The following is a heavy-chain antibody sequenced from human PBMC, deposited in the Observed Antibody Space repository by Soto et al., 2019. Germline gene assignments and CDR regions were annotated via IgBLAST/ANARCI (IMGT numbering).Heavy chain of an antibody. CDR2: ISGSGSDM. V-gene: IGHV3-23*01. CDR1: GFTFSSYG. D-gene: IGHD3-10*01. J-gene: IGHJ4*02. Sequence: EVHLLESGGGFLQPGGSLRLSCAASGFTFSSYGMSWVRQAPGKGLGWVSTISGSGSDMYYADSVKGRFTISRDNSENTLYLQMNSLRAEDTAVYYCATDRAGSGRYTLHYWGQGSLVTVSS. CDR3: ATDRAGSGRYTLHY.